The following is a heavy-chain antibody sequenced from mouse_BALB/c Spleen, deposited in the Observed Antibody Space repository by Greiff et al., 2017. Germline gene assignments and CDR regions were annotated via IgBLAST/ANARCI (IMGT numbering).Heavy chain of an antibody. CDR3: ARGLVWYAMDY. J-gene: IGHJ4*01. Sequence: VQLVQSGPGLVAPSQSLSISCTASGFSLTSYGVHWVRQPPGKGLEWLGVICAGGSTNYYSALMSRLSTSKDDAKSHVFLKMHSLQTDDAAMYYYARGLVWYAMDYWGQGTPVTVSA. CDR1: GFSLTSYG. D-gene: IGHD2-10*02. V-gene: IGHV2-9*02. CDR2: ICAGGST.